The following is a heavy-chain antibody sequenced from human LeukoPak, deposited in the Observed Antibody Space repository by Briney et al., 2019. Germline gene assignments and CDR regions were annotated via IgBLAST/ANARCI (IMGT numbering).Heavy chain of an antibody. J-gene: IGHJ5*02. CDR1: GGTFSSYP. CDR3: ARGRTSYYYDSRLDP. V-gene: IGHV1-8*02. D-gene: IGHD3-22*01. CDR2: MNPNSGNT. Sequence: ASVKVSCKASGGTFSSYPISWVRQAPGQGLEWMGWMNPNSGNTGYAQKFQGRVTMTMNTPISTAYMELSSLRSEDTAVYYCARGRTSYYYDSRLDPWGQGTLVTVSS.